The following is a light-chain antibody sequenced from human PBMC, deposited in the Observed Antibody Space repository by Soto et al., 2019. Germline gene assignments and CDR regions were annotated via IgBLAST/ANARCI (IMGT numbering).Light chain of an antibody. Sequence: EIVFTPASALPSVSPGGRPTPSCRASQSISRSLAWYQQEPGQAPRLXXSDASTRATGIPARFSGSGSGTEFTLTISSLQSEDFALYYGHQYNSWPPGTFGQGTKVDIK. CDR1: QSISRS. J-gene: IGKJ2*01. CDR3: HQYNSWPPGT. V-gene: IGKV3-15*01. CDR2: DAS.